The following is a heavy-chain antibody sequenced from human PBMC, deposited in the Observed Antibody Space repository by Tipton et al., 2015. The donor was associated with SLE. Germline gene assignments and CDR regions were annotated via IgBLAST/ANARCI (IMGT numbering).Heavy chain of an antibody. CDR2: ISYDGSNK. D-gene: IGHD4-11*01. CDR3: ARETNMDV. V-gene: IGHV3-30-3*01. CDR1: GFTFSSYA. Sequence: SLRLSCADSGFTFSSYAMHWVRQAPGKGLEWVAVISYDGSNKYYADSVKGRFTISRDNSKNTLYLQMNSLRAEDTAVYYCARETNMDVWGKGTTVTVSS. J-gene: IGHJ6*03.